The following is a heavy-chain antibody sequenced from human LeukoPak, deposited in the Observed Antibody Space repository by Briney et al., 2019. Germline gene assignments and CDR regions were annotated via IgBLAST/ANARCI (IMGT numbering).Heavy chain of an antibody. CDR3: ARPYCGGDCYSDY. CDR2: ISYDGSNK. J-gene: IGHJ4*02. Sequence: PERSLRLSCAASGFTFSSYGMHWVRQAPGKGLEWVAVISYDGSNKYYADSVKGRFTISRDNSKNTLYLQMNSLRAEDTAVYYCARPYCGGDCYSDYWGQGTLVTVSS. D-gene: IGHD2-21*02. V-gene: IGHV3-30*03. CDR1: GFTFSSYG.